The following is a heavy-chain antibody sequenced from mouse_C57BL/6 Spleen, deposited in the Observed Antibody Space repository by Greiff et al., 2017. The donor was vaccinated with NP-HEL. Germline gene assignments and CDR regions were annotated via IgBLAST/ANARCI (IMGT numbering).Heavy chain of an antibody. J-gene: IGHJ2*01. V-gene: IGHV1-82*01. D-gene: IGHD1-1*01. Sequence: VQLQQSGPELVKPGASVKISCKASGYAFSSSWMNWVKQRPGKGLEWIGRIYPGDGDTNYNGKFKGKATLTADKSSSTAYMQLSSLTSEDSAVYFCARWITTVVAPFDYWGQGTTLTVSS. CDR3: ARWITTVVAPFDY. CDR2: IYPGDGDT. CDR1: GYAFSSSW.